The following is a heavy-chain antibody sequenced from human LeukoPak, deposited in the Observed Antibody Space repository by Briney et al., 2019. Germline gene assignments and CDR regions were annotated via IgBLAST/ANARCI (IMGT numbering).Heavy chain of an antibody. V-gene: IGHV6-1*01. CDR1: GDSVSSNSAA. CDR3: ARGGSSSWTTALDY. CDR2: TFYRSKWYN. J-gene: IGHJ4*02. D-gene: IGHD6-13*01. Sequence: RSQTLSLTCAISGDSVSSNSAAWNWIRQSPSRGPEWLGRTFYRSKWYNNYAVSVQGRITINPDTSKNQFSLQLNSVTPEDTAVYYCARGGSSSWTTALDYWGQGTLVTVSS.